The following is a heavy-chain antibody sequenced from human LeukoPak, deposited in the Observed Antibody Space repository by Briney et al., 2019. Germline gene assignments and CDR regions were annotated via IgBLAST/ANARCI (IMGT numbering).Heavy chain of an antibody. CDR2: IKPDGSEK. V-gene: IGHV3-7*03. J-gene: IGHJ4*02. D-gene: IGHD3-16*02. CDR3: AKERAGYTNPYYFDY. CDR1: GFTFSSYA. Sequence: PAGSLRLSCAASGFTFSSYAMSWVRQAPGKGLEWVANIKPDGSEKFHVDSVKGRFTISRDNSKSSLSLQMNSLRAEDRAVYYCAKERAGYTNPYYFDYWGQGTLVTVSS.